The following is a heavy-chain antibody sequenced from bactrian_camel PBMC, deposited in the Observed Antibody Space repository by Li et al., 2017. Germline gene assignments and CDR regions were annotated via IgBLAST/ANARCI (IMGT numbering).Heavy chain of an antibody. CDR1: GYSSSRHC. Sequence: HVQLVESGGGSVQAGGSLRLSCTHFGYSSSRHCMGWFRQAPGKAREEVAVIANDGSTRYTESVKGRFTISQDNAKNTLYLEMNSLKSDDSGVYTCDVISHSMTFRGQGTQVTVS. J-gene: IGHJ4*01. V-gene: IGHV3S55*01. CDR3: DVISHSMTF. D-gene: IGHD3*01. CDR2: IANDGST.